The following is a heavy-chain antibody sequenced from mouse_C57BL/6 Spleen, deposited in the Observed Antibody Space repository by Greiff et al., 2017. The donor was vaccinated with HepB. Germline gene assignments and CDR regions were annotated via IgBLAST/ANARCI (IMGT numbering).Heavy chain of an antibody. J-gene: IGHJ3*01. CDR3: ARRVYDGYYWFAY. V-gene: IGHV1-81*01. Sequence: QVQLKESGAELARPGASVKLSCKASGYTFTSYGISWVKQRTGQGLEWIGEIYPRSGNTYYNEKFKGKATLTADKSSSTAYMELRSLTSEDSAVYFCARRVYDGYYWFAYWGQGTLVTVSA. CDR1: GYTFTSYG. D-gene: IGHD2-3*01. CDR2: IYPRSGNT.